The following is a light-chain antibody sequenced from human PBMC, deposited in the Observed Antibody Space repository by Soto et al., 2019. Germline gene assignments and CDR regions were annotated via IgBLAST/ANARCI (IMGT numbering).Light chain of an antibody. V-gene: IGLV2-14*01. CDR2: DVS. Sequence: QSVLTQPASVSGSPGQSITISCTGSGSDVGGNKYVSWYQQYPGKAPKLMICDVSNRPSGASNRFSGSKSGNTASLTISGLQAEDEADYYCSAFTGTTYVFGTGTKVTVL. J-gene: IGLJ1*01. CDR3: SAFTGTTYV. CDR1: GSDVGGNKY.